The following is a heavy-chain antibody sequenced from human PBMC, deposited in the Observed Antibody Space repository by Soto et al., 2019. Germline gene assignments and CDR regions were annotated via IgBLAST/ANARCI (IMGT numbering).Heavy chain of an antibody. CDR3: ARAGSSSPASLAF. J-gene: IGHJ4*02. Sequence: PSETLSLTCTVSGGSISSYYWSWIRQPPGKGLEWIGYIYYSGSTNYNPSLESRVTISVDTSKNQFSLKLSSVSAADTAVYYCARAGSSSPASLAFWGPGHLVTVS. D-gene: IGHD2-15*01. CDR2: IYYSGST. V-gene: IGHV4-59*01. CDR1: GGSISSYY.